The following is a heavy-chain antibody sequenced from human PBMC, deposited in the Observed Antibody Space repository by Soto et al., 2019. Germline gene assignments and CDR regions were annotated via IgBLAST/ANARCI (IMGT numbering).Heavy chain of an antibody. V-gene: IGHV1-69*08. D-gene: IGHD5-18*01. CDR3: ARDAWIQLWFSGMDV. Sequence: QVQLVQSGAEVKKPGSSVKVSCKASGGTFSSYTINWVRQAPGQGLEWMGRIIPILGIANYAQKFQGRVTITADKSTSTAYMELSSLRSEDTAVYYCARDAWIQLWFSGMDVWGQGTTVTVFS. CDR2: IIPILGIA. J-gene: IGHJ6*02. CDR1: GGTFSSYT.